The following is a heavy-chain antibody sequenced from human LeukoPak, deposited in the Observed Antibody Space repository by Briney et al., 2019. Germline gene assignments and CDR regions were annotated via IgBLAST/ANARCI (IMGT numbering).Heavy chain of an antibody. CDR2: ISSSSYYI. CDR1: GFTFSSYT. Sequence: GGSLRLSCAASGFTFSSYTMNWGRQAPGKGLEWVSSISSSSYYIYYADSVKGRFTISRDNAKNSVYLQMNSLRDEDTAVYYCMRVGDYYDSGGYQGFDYWGQGTLVTVSS. D-gene: IGHD3-22*01. CDR3: MRVGDYYDSGGYQGFDY. J-gene: IGHJ4*02. V-gene: IGHV3-21*01.